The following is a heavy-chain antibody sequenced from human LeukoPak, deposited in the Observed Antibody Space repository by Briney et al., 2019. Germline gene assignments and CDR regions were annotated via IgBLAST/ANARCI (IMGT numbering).Heavy chain of an antibody. CDR1: GYSISSGYY. CDR2: IYHSGST. CDR3: ARRPSHGDYGY. J-gene: IGHJ4*02. Sequence: PSQTLSLTCTVSGYSISSGYYWGWIRQPPGKGLEWIGSIYHSGSTYYNPSLKSRVTISVDTSKNQFSLKLSSVTAADTAVYYCARRPSHGDYGYWGQGTLVTVSS. D-gene: IGHD4-17*01. V-gene: IGHV4-38-2*02.